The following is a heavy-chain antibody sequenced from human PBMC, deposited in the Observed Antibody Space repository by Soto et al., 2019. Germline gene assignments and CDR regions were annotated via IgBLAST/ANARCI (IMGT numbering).Heavy chain of an antibody. CDR3: ATRITVFGLLIPPFDP. CDR2: FYTTGGT. V-gene: IGHV4-4*07. J-gene: IGHJ5*02. D-gene: IGHD3-3*01. Sequence: SETLSLTCSVSGGSISSSYWNWIRQPAGKGLEWIGRFYTTGGTHYNPSLKSRVTMSVDTSKNQFSLRLSSVTAADTAIYYCATRITVFGLLIPPFDPWGQGTQVTVSS. CDR1: GGSISSSY.